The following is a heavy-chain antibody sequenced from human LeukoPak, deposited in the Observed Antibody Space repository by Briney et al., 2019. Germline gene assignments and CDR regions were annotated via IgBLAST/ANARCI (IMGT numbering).Heavy chain of an antibody. Sequence: PEGSLRLSCAASGFTFDDYAMHWVRQAPGKGLEWVSGISWNSGSIGYADSVKGRFTISRDNSRNTLYLQMNSLSVEDTAFYYCAKDLANSWTTDYWGQGTLVTVSS. CDR1: GFTFDDYA. V-gene: IGHV3-9*01. CDR3: AKDLANSWTTDY. CDR2: ISWNSGSI. D-gene: IGHD3/OR15-3a*01. J-gene: IGHJ4*02.